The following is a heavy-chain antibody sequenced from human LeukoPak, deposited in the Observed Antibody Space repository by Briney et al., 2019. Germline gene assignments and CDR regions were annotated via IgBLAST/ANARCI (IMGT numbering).Heavy chain of an antibody. CDR3: ATVVANYYDNSGYDY. J-gene: IGHJ4*02. D-gene: IGHD3-22*01. CDR1: GYTLTELS. Sequence: ASVKVSCKVSGYTLTELSMHWVRQAPGRGLEWMGGFDPEDGETIYAQKFQGRVTMTEDTSTDTAYMELSSLRSEDTAVYYCATVVANYYDNSGYDYWGQGTLVTVSS. V-gene: IGHV1-24*01. CDR2: FDPEDGET.